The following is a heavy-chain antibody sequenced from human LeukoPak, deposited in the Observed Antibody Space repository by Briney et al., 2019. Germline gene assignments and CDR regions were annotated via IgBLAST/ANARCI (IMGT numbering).Heavy chain of an antibody. D-gene: IGHD6-19*01. J-gene: IGHJ4*02. Sequence: PGGSLRLSCAASGFTFSSYGMHWVRQAPGNGLEWVAFIRYDGSNKYYADSVKGRFTISRDNSKNTLYLQMNSLRAEDTAVYYCAKEARAVDGNFDYWGQGTLVTVSS. CDR2: IRYDGSNK. V-gene: IGHV3-30*02. CDR1: GFTFSSYG. CDR3: AKEARAVDGNFDY.